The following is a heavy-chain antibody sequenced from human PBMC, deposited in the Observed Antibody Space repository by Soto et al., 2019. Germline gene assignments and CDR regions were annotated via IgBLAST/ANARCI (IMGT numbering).Heavy chain of an antibody. Sequence: QVQLVESGRGVVQPGRSLRLSCAASGFTFSSYAMHWVRQAPGKGLEWVAVISYDGSDKYYADSVKGRFTISRDNSTKTLYLQMNGLRVEDTAVYYCASTLIRGGITTYFDYWGQGTLVTVSS. V-gene: IGHV3-30-3*01. CDR2: ISYDGSDK. J-gene: IGHJ4*02. CDR1: GFTFSSYA. CDR3: ASTLIRGGITTYFDY. D-gene: IGHD3-10*01.